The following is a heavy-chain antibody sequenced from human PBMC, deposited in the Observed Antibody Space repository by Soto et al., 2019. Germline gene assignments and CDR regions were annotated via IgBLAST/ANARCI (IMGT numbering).Heavy chain of an antibody. CDR1: GFSLSGSL. CDR2: IESRAHNYAI. J-gene: IGHJ4*01. D-gene: IGHD2-8*01. Sequence: EVELVESGGGLVQPGGSLKLSCAASGFSLSGSLIHWVRQASGKGPEWVGRIESRAHNYAIAYGTSMQSRFPVSRDDSAEAAYLHMNGLKAADTAVYFCAGLIDNLFDQFETWGRGILVTVS. CDR3: AGLIDNLFDQFET. V-gene: IGHV3-73*02.